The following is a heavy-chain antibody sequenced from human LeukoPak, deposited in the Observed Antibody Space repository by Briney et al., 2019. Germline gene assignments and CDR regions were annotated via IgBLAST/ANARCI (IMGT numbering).Heavy chain of an antibody. V-gene: IGHV3-11*06. CDR2: ISSSSSYT. D-gene: IGHD5-18*01. CDR3: ARGEGVTNY. Sequence: GGSLRLSCAASGFTFSDYYMSWIRQAPGKGLEWVSYISSSSSYTNYADSVKGRFTIYRDNAKNSLYLQMNSLRAEDTTVYYCARGEGVTNYWGQGTLVTVSS. J-gene: IGHJ4*02. CDR1: GFTFSDYY.